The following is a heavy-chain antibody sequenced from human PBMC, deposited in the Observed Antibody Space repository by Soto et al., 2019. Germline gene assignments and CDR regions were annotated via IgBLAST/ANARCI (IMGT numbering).Heavy chain of an antibody. D-gene: IGHD6-19*01. V-gene: IGHV3-74*01. J-gene: IGHJ4*02. CDR2: ISNEGSGT. Sequence: EVQLVESGGDLVQPGGSLRLSCAASGFTLSDYWMHWVRQVPGTGLGWVSRISNEGSGTSYAYFVKGPFTISKDDAKNPVYLQMNSLTGEDTAVYYCATLQLAGPDDWGQGNLVTVSS. CDR1: GFTLSDYW. CDR3: ATLQLAGPDD.